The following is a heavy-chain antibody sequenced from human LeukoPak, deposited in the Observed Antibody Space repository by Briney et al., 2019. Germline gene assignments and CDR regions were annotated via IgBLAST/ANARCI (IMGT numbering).Heavy chain of an antibody. J-gene: IGHJ3*02. Sequence: GGSLRLSCAASGFTVSSNYMSWVCQAPGKGLEWVSVIYSGGSTYYADSVKGRFTISRDNSKNTLYLQMNSLRAEDTAVYYCVSEKWDAFDIWGQGTMVTVSS. CDR1: GFTVSSNY. CDR3: VSEKWDAFDI. V-gene: IGHV3-53*01. D-gene: IGHD2-8*01. CDR2: IYSGGST.